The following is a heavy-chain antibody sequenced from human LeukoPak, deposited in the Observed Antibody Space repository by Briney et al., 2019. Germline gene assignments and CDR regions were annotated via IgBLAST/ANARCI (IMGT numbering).Heavy chain of an antibody. CDR3: ARGEDYYGSGSYYPIDY. J-gene: IGHJ4*02. CDR1: GFTFSSYA. D-gene: IGHD3-10*01. V-gene: IGHV3-30*04. CDR2: ISYDGSNK. Sequence: GGSLRLSCAASGFTFSSYAMHWVRQAPGKGLEWVAVISYDGSNKYYADSVKGRFTISRDNSKNTLYLQMNSLRAEDTAVYYCARGEDYYGSGSYYPIDYWGQGTLVTVSS.